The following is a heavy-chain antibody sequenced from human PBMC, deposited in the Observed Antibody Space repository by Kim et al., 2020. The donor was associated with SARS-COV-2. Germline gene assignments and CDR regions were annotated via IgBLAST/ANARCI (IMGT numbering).Heavy chain of an antibody. D-gene: IGHD6-13*01. CDR1: GYTFTSYY. V-gene: IGHV1-46*01. CDR3: AKSGGTAAGTGSRS. J-gene: IGHJ4*02. CDR2: INPSGGST. Sequence: ASVKVSCKASGYTFTSYYIHWVRQAPGQGLEWMGIINPSGGSTNHAQKFQGRITMTRDTSTSTAYMELSSLRSEDRAVYYCAKSGGTAAGTGSRSGGQGTLVTVSS.